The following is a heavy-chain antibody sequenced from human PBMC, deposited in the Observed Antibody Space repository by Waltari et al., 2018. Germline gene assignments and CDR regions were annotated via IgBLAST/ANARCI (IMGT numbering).Heavy chain of an antibody. CDR2: IYYSGST. V-gene: IGHV4-59*01. Sequence: QVQLQASGPGLVKPSETLSLTCTVSGGSISRYYWSWIRQPPGKGLEWIGYIYYSGSTNYNPSLKSRVTISVDTSKNQFSLKLSSVTAADTAVYYCAREQQLGAFDYWGQGTLVTVSS. CDR3: AREQQLGAFDY. J-gene: IGHJ4*02. D-gene: IGHD6-13*01. CDR1: GGSISRYY.